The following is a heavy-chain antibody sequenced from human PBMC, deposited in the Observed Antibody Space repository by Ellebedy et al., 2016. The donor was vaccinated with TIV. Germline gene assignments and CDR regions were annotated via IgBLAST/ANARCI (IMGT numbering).Heavy chain of an antibody. V-gene: IGHV3-72*01. J-gene: IGHJ4*02. Sequence: GGSLRLSXAASGVTLSAHHMDWVRQAPGKGLEWVGRSRSKAIDYTTEYAASVKGRFAISRDESSNSLYLQMNSLRAEDTAVYYCTRYLDTGRDRSCDYWGQGTLVTVSS. CDR3: TRYLDTGRDRSCDY. D-gene: IGHD1-26*01. CDR2: SRSKAIDYTT. CDR1: GVTLSAHH.